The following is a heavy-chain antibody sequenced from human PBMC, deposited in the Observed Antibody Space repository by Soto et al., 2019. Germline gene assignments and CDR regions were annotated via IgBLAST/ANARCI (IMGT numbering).Heavy chain of an antibody. CDR2: IWYDGSNK. CDR3: ASSGSYYEPLDY. Sequence: PGGSLRLSCAASGFTFSSYGMHWVRQAPGKGLEWVAVIWYDGSNKYYADSVKGRFTISRDNSKNTLYLQMNSLRAEDTAVYYCASSGSYYEPLDYWGQGTLVTVS. CDR1: GFTFSSYG. V-gene: IGHV3-33*01. D-gene: IGHD1-26*01. J-gene: IGHJ4*02.